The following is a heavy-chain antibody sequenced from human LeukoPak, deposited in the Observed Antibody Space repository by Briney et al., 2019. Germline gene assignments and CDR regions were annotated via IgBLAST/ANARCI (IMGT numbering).Heavy chain of an antibody. Sequence: SETLSLTCTVSGGSISSGDYYWSWIRQPPGKGLEWIGYIYYSGSTYYNPSLKSRVTISVDTSKNQFSLKLSSVTAADTAVYYCARGGGNYYDSNPWGQGTLVTVSS. V-gene: IGHV4-30-4*01. CDR2: IYYSGST. CDR1: GGSISSGDYY. CDR3: ARGGGNYYDSNP. J-gene: IGHJ5*02. D-gene: IGHD3-22*01.